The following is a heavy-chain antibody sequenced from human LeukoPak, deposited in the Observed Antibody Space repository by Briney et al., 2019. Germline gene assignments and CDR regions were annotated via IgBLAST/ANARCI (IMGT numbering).Heavy chain of an antibody. D-gene: IGHD1-26*01. Sequence: GGSLRLSCADSGFTFSNAWMNWVRQAPGKGLEWVGRIKSKTAGRTTDYSAPVKGRFTISRDDSRSTLYLKMNSLRTEDTAVYYCTSTGDSDGNYEYFQHWGEGTLVTVSS. CDR2: IKSKTAGRTT. CDR1: GFTFSNAW. V-gene: IGHV3-15*01. J-gene: IGHJ1*01. CDR3: TSTGDSDGNYEYFQH.